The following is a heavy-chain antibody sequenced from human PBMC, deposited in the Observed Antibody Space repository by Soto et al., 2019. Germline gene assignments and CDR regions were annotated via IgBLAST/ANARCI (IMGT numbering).Heavy chain of an antibody. CDR1: GFTFTDVW. CDR3: AVDVQCSSTNCPGAFDI. CDR2: IKRKIDGETT. D-gene: IGHD2-2*01. J-gene: IGHJ3*02. Sequence: EVQLVESGGGLVKPGGSLRLSCAASGFTFTDVWMTWVRQAPGKGLEWVGRIKRKIDGETTDYAAPVKGRFTISRDDLKNTLFLQMNSLKSEDTAVYYCAVDVQCSSTNCPGAFDIWGQGTMVTVSS. V-gene: IGHV3-15*01.